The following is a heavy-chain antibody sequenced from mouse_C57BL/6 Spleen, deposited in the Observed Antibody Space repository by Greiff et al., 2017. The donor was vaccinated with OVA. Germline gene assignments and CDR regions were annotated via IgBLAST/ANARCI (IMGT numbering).Heavy chain of an antibody. Sequence: VQLQQSGAELVRPGASVTLSCKASGYTFTDYEMHWVKQTPVHGLEWIGAIAPETGGTAYNQKFKGKAILTADKSSSTAYMGLRSLTSEDSAVYYCTGNFAWFAYWGQGTLVTVSA. CDR2: IAPETGGT. CDR3: TGNFAWFAY. J-gene: IGHJ3*01. V-gene: IGHV1-15*01. D-gene: IGHD2-1*01. CDR1: GYTFTDYE.